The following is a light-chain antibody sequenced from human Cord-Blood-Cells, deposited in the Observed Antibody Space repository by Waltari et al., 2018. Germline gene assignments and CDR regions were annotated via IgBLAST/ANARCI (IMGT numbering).Light chain of an antibody. CDR2: GAS. CDR1: QRVSSSY. Sequence: EIVLTQSPGTLSLSPGERATLSCRASQRVSSSYLAWYQQKPGQAPRLLIYGASSRATGIPDRFRGSGSGTDFTLTISRLEPEDFAVYYCQQYGSFFGQGTKLEIK. J-gene: IGKJ2*01. V-gene: IGKV3-20*01. CDR3: QQYGSF.